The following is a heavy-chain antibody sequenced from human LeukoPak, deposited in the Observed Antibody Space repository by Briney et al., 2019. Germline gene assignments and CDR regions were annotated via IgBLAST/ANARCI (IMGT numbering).Heavy chain of an antibody. J-gene: IGHJ1*01. CDR1: GFTFSSYG. Sequence: PGGSLRLSCAASGFTFSSYGMHWVRQAPGKGLEWVAVISYDGSNKYFADSVKGRFTISRDNSKNTLYLQMNSLRAEDTAVYYCAKPVGATHAEYFQHWGQGTLVTVSS. V-gene: IGHV3-30*18. CDR3: AKPVGATHAEYFQH. CDR2: ISYDGSNK. D-gene: IGHD1-26*01.